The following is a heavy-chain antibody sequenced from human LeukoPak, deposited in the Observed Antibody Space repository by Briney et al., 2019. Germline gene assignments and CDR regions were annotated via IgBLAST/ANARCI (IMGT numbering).Heavy chain of an antibody. J-gene: IGHJ6*03. D-gene: IGHD5-24*01. CDR1: GFTFSSYS. V-gene: IGHV3-21*01. Sequence: PWGTLRLSCAASGFTFSSYSLNWVRQAPGKGLEWVSSISSSSSYIYYADSVKGRFTISRDNAKNALYLQMNSLRAEDTAVYYCARGLRRDGYNYVFGRYYYYMDVWGKGTTVTVSS. CDR2: ISSSSSYI. CDR3: ARGLRRDGYNYVFGRYYYYMDV.